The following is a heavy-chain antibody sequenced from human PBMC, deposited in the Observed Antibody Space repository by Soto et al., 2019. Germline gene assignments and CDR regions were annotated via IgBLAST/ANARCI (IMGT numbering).Heavy chain of an antibody. V-gene: IGHV4-34*01. Sequence: SETLSLTCAVYGGSFSGYYWSWIRQPPGKGLEWIGEINHSGSTNYNPSLKSRVTISVDTSKNQFSLKLSSVTAADTAVYYCARGKYYYGSGSNKGWFDPWGQGTLVTVSS. CDR3: ARGKYYYGSGSNKGWFDP. J-gene: IGHJ5*02. CDR1: GGSFSGYY. D-gene: IGHD3-10*01. CDR2: INHSGST.